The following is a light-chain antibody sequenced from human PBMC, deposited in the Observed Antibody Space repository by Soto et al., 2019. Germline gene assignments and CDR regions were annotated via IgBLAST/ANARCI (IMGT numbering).Light chain of an antibody. CDR1: QSVSSSH. J-gene: IGKJ4*01. CDR2: DAS. CDR3: QQYGSSPFLT. Sequence: EIVLTQSPATLSLSPGERATLSCGASQSVSSSHLAWYQQKPGLAPRLLIYDASSRATGIPDRFSGSRSGTDFTLTSSRLEPEDFEVYYCQQYGSSPFLTFGGGTKVEIK. V-gene: IGKV3D-20*01.